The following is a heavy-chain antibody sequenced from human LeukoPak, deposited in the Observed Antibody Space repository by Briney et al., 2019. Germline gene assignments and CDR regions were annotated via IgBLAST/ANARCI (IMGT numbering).Heavy chain of an antibody. J-gene: IGHJ6*02. CDR3: ARDLNGMDV. Sequence: GGSLRLSCAACGFTFSSYSMNLVRQTPGKGLEWVSSISSSSTYIYYADSVKGRFTISRDNAKNSLYLQMNSLRAEDTAVYYCARDLNGMDVWGQGTTVTVSS. CDR2: ISSSSTYI. CDR1: GFTFSSYS. V-gene: IGHV3-21*01.